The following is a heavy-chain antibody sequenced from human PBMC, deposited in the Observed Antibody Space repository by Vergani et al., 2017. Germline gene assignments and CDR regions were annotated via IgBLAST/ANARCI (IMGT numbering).Heavy chain of an antibody. J-gene: IGHJ4*02. V-gene: IGHV4-34*01. Sequence: QVQLQEWGAGLLKTSETLSLTCGVSGGSFSDYYWSWIRQAPGMGLAWIGEVNHGGSTNYNPSLKSRVSISVDTSKNQFSLQLTSVTAADSALYFCASIARAPTRRNPPPDYWGQGILVTVSS. CDR2: VNHGGST. CDR1: GGSFSDYY. D-gene: IGHD3-16*02. CDR3: ASIARAPTRRNPPPDY.